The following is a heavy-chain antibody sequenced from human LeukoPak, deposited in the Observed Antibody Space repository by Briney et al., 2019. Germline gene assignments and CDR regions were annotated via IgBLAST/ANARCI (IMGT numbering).Heavy chain of an antibody. D-gene: IGHD3-22*01. CDR2: IRRKANSYAT. V-gene: IGHV3-73*01. J-gene: IGHJ3*02. CDR1: GFTFSGSA. Sequence: GGSLRLSCAASGFTFSGSAIHWVRQASGIGLEWLGRIRRKANSYATAYAASVNGRFTISRDDSQNTAYLQMNSLKTEDTAAYYCTSRPTPFYYYDSSASDAFESWGRGTIVTVSS. CDR3: TSRPTPFYYYDSSASDAFES.